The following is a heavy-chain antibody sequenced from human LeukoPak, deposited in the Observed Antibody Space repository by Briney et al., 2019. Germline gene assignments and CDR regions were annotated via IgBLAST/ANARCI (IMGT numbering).Heavy chain of an antibody. CDR3: AKVGPRYSYGPPYSDY. D-gene: IGHD5-18*01. Sequence: GGSLRLSCAASGFTFSSYAMSWVRQAPGKGLEWVSAISGSGGSTYYADSVKGRFTISRGNSKNTLYLQMNSLRAEDTAVYYCAKVGPRYSYGPPYSDYWGQGTLVTVSS. V-gene: IGHV3-23*01. CDR2: ISGSGGST. J-gene: IGHJ4*02. CDR1: GFTFSSYA.